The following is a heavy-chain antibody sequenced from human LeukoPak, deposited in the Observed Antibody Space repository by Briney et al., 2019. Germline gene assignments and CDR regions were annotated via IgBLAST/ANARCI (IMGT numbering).Heavy chain of an antibody. J-gene: IGHJ4*02. CDR1: GGSFSGYY. CDR2: INHSGST. CDR3: ARLVIIDYFDY. Sequence: PSETLSLTCAVYGGSFSGYYWSWIRQPPGKGLEWIGEINHSGSTNYNPSLKSRVTISVDTSKNQFSLKLSSVTAADTAVYYCARLVIIDYFDYWGQGTLVTVSS. D-gene: IGHD3-9*01. V-gene: IGHV4-34*01.